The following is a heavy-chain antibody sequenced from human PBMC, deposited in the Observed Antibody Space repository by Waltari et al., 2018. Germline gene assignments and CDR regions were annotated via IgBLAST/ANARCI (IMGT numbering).Heavy chain of an antibody. CDR3: ATDRVLAARPGYYYMDV. Sequence: EVQLVQSGAEVKKPGATVKISCKASGYTFTDYYMHWVQQAPGKGLEWMGRVDPEDGETIYEEKFQGRVTITADTSTDTAYMELSSLRSEDTAVYYCATDRVLAARPGYYYMDVWGKGTTVTVSS. CDR1: GYTFTDYY. V-gene: IGHV1-69-2*01. D-gene: IGHD6-6*01. J-gene: IGHJ6*03. CDR2: VDPEDGET.